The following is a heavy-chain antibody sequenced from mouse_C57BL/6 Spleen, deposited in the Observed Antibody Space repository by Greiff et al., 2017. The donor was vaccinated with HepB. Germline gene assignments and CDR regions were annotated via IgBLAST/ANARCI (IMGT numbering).Heavy chain of an antibody. CDR1: GYTFTSYW. CDR3: ARYEDGSYAMDY. CDR2: IDPSDSYT. V-gene: IGHV1-50*01. J-gene: IGHJ4*01. Sequence: QVQLKQLGAELVKPGASVKLSCKASGYTFTSYWMQWVKQRPGQGLEWIGEIDPSDSYTNYNQKFKGKATLTVDTSSSTAYMQLSSLTSEDSAVYYCARYEDGSYAMDYWGQGTSVTVSS. D-gene: IGHD2-3*01.